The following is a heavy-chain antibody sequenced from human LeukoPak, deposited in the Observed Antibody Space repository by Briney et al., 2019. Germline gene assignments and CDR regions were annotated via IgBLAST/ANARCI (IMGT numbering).Heavy chain of an antibody. CDR1: GGSISSSHW. Sequence: SGTLSLTCTVSGGSISSSHWWGWVRQPPGKGLEWGGEIHHSGSTNSHPSLKSRLTISVDKSKNQVPLRLNSVTAADTAENYCAREYVHGSSLPYWDCWGQGTVVTVSS. CDR2: IHHSGST. V-gene: IGHV4-4*02. J-gene: IGHJ4*02. D-gene: IGHD1-26*01. CDR3: AREYVHGSSLPYWDC.